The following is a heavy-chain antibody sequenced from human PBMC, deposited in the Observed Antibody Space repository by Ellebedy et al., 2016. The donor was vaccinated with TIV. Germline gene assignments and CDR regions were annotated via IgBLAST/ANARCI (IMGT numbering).Heavy chain of an antibody. Sequence: SVKVSXXASGDTFSSSGISWVRQAPGQGLEWMGGIIRLFGTASHSQKFQGRLTITADESTTSVYMELSSLRFDDTAVYYCAGGGVYCDSSSCPLYHYYGMDVWGQGTTVTVSS. D-gene: IGHD2-2*01. CDR2: IIRLFGTA. V-gene: IGHV1-69*13. CDR3: AGGGVYCDSSSCPLYHYYGMDV. J-gene: IGHJ6*02. CDR1: GDTFSSSG.